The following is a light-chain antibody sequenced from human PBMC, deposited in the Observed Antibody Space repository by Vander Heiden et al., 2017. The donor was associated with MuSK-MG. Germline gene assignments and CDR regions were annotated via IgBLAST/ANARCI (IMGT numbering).Light chain of an antibody. CDR2: GAS. CDR1: QSVSSN. V-gene: IGKV3-15*01. Sequence: ERVMTQAAATLSVSPGERATLSCRASQSVSSNLAWYQQKPGQAPRLLIYGASTRATGIPARFSGSGSGTEFTLTISHPQSEPFADYSCQQYNNWPPWTFGQGTKVEIK. J-gene: IGKJ1*01. CDR3: QQYNNWPPWT.